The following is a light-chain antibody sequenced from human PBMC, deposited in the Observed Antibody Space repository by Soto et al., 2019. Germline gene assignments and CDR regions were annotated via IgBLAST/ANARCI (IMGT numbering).Light chain of an antibody. V-gene: IGKV3-20*01. CDR1: QSVTTI. J-gene: IGKJ5*01. CDR2: GAS. CDR3: QQYGGSPIT. Sequence: IVLTQSPGTLSLSPGERVTLSCRAGQSVTTILAWYQHKPGQAPRLLMSGASSRASGVPVRFSGSGSGTDFTLTISRLEPEDFALYYWQQYGGSPITFGLGTRLEIK.